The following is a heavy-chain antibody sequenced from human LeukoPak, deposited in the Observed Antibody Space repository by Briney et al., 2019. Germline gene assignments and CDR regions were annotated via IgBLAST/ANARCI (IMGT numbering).Heavy chain of an antibody. V-gene: IGHV5-51*01. J-gene: IGHJ4*02. D-gene: IGHD3-22*01. Sequence: GEALQISSHGSRYSFSSYWVGWARPMPGKGLGWMGIIYPGDSGTRYSPPFQGQVTNSAYKSISTAYLQWSSLKASDTGMCYCARLNYYESSENFLYFDYWAQGTLVTVSS. CDR2: IYPGDSGT. CDR3: ARLNYYESSENFLYFDY. CDR1: RYSFSSYW.